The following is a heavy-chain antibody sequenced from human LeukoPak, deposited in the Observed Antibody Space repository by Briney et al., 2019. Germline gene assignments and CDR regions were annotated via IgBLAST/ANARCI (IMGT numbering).Heavy chain of an antibody. CDR3: ARVGVGMYHFDH. J-gene: IGHJ4*02. CDR1: GFTFSNYW. V-gene: IGHV3-74*01. CDR2: INPDGRTT. Sequence: GGSLRLSCAASGFTFSNYWMHWVRQAPGKGLVWVSRINPDGRTTTYADSVEGRFTISRDNAKNTLYLQMSSLRAEDTAVYYCARVGVGMYHFDHWGQGTLVTVSS. D-gene: IGHD2-2*01.